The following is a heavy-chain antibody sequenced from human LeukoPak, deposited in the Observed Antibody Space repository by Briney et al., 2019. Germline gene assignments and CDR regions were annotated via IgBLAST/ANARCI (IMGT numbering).Heavy chain of an antibody. Sequence: SETLSLTCTVSGDSISSFYWTWIRQPPGKGLEWIGYIYHSGNTNYNPSLKSRVTISVDRSKNQFSLKLSSVTAADTAVYYCARDIRYSSSWYYWGQGTLVTVSS. CDR2: IYHSGNT. J-gene: IGHJ4*02. CDR3: ARDIRYSSSWYY. D-gene: IGHD6-13*01. V-gene: IGHV4-59*12. CDR1: GDSISSFY.